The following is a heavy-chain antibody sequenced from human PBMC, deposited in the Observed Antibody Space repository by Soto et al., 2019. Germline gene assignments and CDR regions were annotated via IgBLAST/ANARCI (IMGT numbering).Heavy chain of an antibody. V-gene: IGHV3-23*01. CDR2: MGESGTPT. CDR3: ARYIPGVRYYGMDV. Sequence: EVQLLESGGGLVQPGGSLRLSCAASGFTFSSYAMKWVRQAQGKGLEWVSLMGESGTPTYYADSVKGRFTISRDNSWNTLFLEMYSLRAEDTAVYYCARYIPGVRYYGMDVWGQGTTVTVSS. J-gene: IGHJ6*02. D-gene: IGHD2-2*01. CDR1: GFTFSSYA.